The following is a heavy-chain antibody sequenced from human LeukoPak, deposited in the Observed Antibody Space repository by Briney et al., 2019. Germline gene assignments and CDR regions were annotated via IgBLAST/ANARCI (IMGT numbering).Heavy chain of an antibody. V-gene: IGHV4-38-2*01. CDR2: IYHSGST. Sequence: PSETLSLTCAVSGYSISSGYYWGWIRQPPGKGLEWTGSIYHSGSTYYNPSLKSRVTISVDTSKNQFSLKLSSVTAADTAVYYCARAGDYVESILNWFDPWGQGTLVTVSS. CDR3: ARAGDYVESILNWFDP. J-gene: IGHJ5*02. D-gene: IGHD4-17*01. CDR1: GYSISSGYY.